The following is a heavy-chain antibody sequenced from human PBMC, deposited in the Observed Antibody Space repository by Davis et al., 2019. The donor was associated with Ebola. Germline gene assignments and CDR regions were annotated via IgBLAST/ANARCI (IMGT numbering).Heavy chain of an antibody. CDR1: GGSISGYY. V-gene: IGHV4-34*01. CDR2: INHSGST. Sequence: PSETLSLTCTVSGGSISGYYWSWIRQPPGKGLEWIGEINHSGSTNYNPSLKSRVTISVDTSKNQFSLKLSSVTAADTAVYYCAGGPSYYDFWSGYGMDVWGQGTTVTVSS. J-gene: IGHJ6*02. CDR3: AGGPSYYDFWSGYGMDV. D-gene: IGHD3-3*01.